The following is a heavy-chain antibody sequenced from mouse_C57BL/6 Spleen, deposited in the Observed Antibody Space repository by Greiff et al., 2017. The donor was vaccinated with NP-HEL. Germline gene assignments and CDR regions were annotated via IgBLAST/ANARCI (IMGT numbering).Heavy chain of an antibody. J-gene: IGHJ4*01. CDR2: INPNYGTT. Sequence: EVKLQESGPELVKPGASVKISCKASGYSFTDYNMNWVKQSNGKSLEWIGVINPNYGTTSYNQKFKGKATLTVDQSSSTAYMQLNSLTSEDSAVYYCARGGYGSSYAMDYWGQGTSVTVSS. D-gene: IGHD1-1*01. V-gene: IGHV1-39*01. CDR3: ARGGYGSSYAMDY. CDR1: GYSFTDYN.